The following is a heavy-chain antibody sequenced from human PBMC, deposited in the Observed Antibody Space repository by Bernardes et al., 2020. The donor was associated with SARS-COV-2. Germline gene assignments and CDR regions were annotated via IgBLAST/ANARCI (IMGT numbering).Heavy chain of an antibody. CDR2: IDTDGSRT. D-gene: IGHD3-22*01. V-gene: IGHV3-74*01. CDR1: GFTFRSSW. Sequence: VGSLLLSCTASGFTFRSSWMHWVRQAPGQGLVWVSHIDTDGSRTNYADSVKGRFTISRDNAKNTLYLQMNSLRAEDTAVYYCASQIVVAAWGQGTLVTVSS. J-gene: IGHJ5*02. CDR3: ASQIVVAA.